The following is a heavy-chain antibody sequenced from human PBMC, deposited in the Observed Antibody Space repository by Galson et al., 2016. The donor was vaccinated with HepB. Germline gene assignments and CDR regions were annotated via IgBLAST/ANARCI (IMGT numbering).Heavy chain of an antibody. Sequence: SLRLSCAASGFTFSSYWMAWVRQAPGRGLEWVANIKQDGSEKYYVDSVKGRFTISRDNSKNTLYLQMNSLRAEDTAVYYCASCMGWYGMCAFEIWGQGTMVTVSS. CDR2: IKQDGSEK. CDR1: GFTFSSYW. J-gene: IGHJ3*02. CDR3: ASCMGWYGMCAFEI. V-gene: IGHV3-7*01. D-gene: IGHD6-13*01.